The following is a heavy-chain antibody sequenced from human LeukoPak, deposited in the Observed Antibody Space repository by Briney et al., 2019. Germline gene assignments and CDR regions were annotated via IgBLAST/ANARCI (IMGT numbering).Heavy chain of an antibody. CDR3: ARDNGF. CDR1: GFTFTSYW. CDR2: IKEDGSEK. V-gene: IGHV3-7*03. Sequence: PGGSLRLSCAASGFTFTSYWMNWVRQAPGKGLEWVANIKEDGSEKYYVDSVKGRFTISRDNAKNSVYLQMNSLRAEDTAVYCCARDNGFWGQGTLVTVSS. D-gene: IGHD2-8*01. J-gene: IGHJ4*02.